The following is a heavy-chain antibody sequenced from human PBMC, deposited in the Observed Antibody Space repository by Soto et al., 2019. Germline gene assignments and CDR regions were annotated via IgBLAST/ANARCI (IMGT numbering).Heavy chain of an antibody. Sequence: GGSLRLSCAASGFTFSSYSMNWVRQAPGKGLEWVSSISSSSSYIYYADSVKGRFTISRDNAKNSLYLQMNSLRAEDTAVYYCAREEYYGSGWYYYGMDVWGQGTTVTVSS. CDR1: GFTFSSYS. CDR2: ISSSSSYI. D-gene: IGHD3-10*01. J-gene: IGHJ6*02. CDR3: AREEYYGSGWYYYGMDV. V-gene: IGHV3-21*01.